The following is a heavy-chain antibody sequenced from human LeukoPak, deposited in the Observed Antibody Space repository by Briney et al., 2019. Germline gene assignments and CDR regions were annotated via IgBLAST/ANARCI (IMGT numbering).Heavy chain of an antibody. CDR2: IYTSGST. CDR1: GGSISSGGYY. D-gene: IGHD3-3*01. V-gene: IGHV4-61*02. Sequence: SETLSLTCTVSGGSISSGGYYWSWIRQPAGKGLEWIGRIYTSGSTNYNPSLKSRVTISVDTSKNQFSLELRSVTAADTALYYCAKGVANFGVLTRNYFDSWGQGAPVTVSS. CDR3: AKGVANFGVLTRNYFDS. J-gene: IGHJ4*02.